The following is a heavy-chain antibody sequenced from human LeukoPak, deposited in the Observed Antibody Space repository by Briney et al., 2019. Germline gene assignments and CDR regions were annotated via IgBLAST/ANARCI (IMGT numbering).Heavy chain of an antibody. CDR3: ARGPPAGWELDY. Sequence: RPGGSLRLSCVASGFTFSSYSMNWVRQAPGKGLEWVAVISSDGSNKYYADSVKGRFTISRDNSKKTLSVQMNSLRAEDTAVYYCARGPPAGWELDYWGQGTLVTVSS. CDR2: ISSDGSNK. CDR1: GFTFSSYS. D-gene: IGHD1-26*01. V-gene: IGHV3-30*03. J-gene: IGHJ4*02.